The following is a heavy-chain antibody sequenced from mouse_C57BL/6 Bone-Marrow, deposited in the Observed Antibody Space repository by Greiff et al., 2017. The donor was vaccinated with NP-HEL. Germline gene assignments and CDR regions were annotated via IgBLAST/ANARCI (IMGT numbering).Heavy chain of an antibody. D-gene: IGHD2-3*01. Sequence: VQLQQPGAELVRPGTSVKLSCKASGYTFTSYWMHWVKQRPGQGLEWIGVIDPSDSYTNYNQKFKGKATLTVDTSSSTAYMQLSSLTSEDSAVYYCARERGYDGYYPSVDYWGQGTTLTVSS. J-gene: IGHJ2*01. CDR1: GYTFTSYW. CDR2: IDPSDSYT. CDR3: ARERGYDGYYPSVDY. V-gene: IGHV1-59*01.